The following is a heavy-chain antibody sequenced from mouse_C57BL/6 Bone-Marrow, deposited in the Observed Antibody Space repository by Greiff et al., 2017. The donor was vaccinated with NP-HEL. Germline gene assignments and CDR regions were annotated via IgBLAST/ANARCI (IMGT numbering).Heavy chain of an antibody. V-gene: IGHV1-4*01. Sequence: QVQLKQSGAELARPGASVKMSCKASGYTFTSYTMHWVKQRPGQGLEWIGYINPSSGYTKYNQKFKDKATLTADKSSSTAYMQLSSLTSEDSAVYDCARSNYYGSSPYFDVWGTGTTVTVSS. J-gene: IGHJ1*03. CDR1: GYTFTSYT. D-gene: IGHD1-1*01. CDR2: INPSSGYT. CDR3: ARSNYYGSSPYFDV.